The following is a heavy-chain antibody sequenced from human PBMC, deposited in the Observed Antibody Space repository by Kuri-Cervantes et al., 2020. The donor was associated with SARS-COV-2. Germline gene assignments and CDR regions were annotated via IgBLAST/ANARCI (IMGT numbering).Heavy chain of an antibody. J-gene: IGHJ5*01. D-gene: IGHD2-2*01. CDR1: RFPFSSYW. Sequence: AESLSLSCAATRFPFSSYWMHWVRQAPGKGLVCVSRINSDGSSTSYADSVKGRFTISRDNAKNTLYLQMNSLRAEDTAVYYCARDRNLVPADNWFDSWGQGTLVTVSS. CDR2: INSDGSST. V-gene: IGHV3-74*01. CDR3: ARDRNLVPADNWFDS.